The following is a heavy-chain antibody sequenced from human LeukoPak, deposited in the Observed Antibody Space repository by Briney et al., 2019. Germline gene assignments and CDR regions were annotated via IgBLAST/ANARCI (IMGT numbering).Heavy chain of an antibody. J-gene: IGHJ6*04. V-gene: IGHV3-48*03. CDR1: GFTFSSYE. CDR3: AELGITMIGGV. Sequence: GGSLRLSCAASGFTFSSYEMNWVRQAPGKGLEWVSYISSSGSTIYYVDSVKGRFTISRDNAKNSLYLQMNSLRAEDTAVYYCAELGITMIGGVWGKGTTVTISS. CDR2: ISSSGSTI. D-gene: IGHD3-10*02.